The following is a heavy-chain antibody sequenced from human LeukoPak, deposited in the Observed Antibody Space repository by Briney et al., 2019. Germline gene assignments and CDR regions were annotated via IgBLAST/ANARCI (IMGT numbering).Heavy chain of an antibody. CDR3: AREGAKRSFGVVYFYGMDV. CDR1: GGSINSYS. V-gene: IGHV4-4*07. CDR2: ISISGNT. Sequence: SDTLSLTCTVSGGSINSYSWSWIRQPAREGLGWIGRISISGNTNYNPSLKSRVTMSIDTSENQLSLKLSSVTAADTAGYYCAREGAKRSFGVVYFYGMDVWGQGNTGTVSS. D-gene: IGHD3-3*01. J-gene: IGHJ6*02.